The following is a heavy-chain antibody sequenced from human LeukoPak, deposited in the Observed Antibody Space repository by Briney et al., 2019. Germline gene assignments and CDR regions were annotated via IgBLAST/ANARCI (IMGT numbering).Heavy chain of an antibody. J-gene: IGHJ5*02. CDR2: INHSGST. D-gene: IGHD3-10*01. CDR1: VGSFSGYY. CDR3: ARGGGMRYYYGSGSPYKT. V-gene: IGHV4-34*01. Sequence: AETLSLTCAVYVGSFSGYYWSWIRQPPGKGLEWIGEINHSGSTNYNPSLKSRVTISVDTSKNQFSLKLSSVTAADTAVYYCARGGGMRYYYGSGSPYKTWGQGTLVTVSS.